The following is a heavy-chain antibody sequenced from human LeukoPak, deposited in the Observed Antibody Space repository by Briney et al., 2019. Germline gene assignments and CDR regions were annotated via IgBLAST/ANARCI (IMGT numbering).Heavy chain of an antibody. CDR2: IYHSGST. CDR1: GGSISSSKW. CDR3: ARVGTRATRPSGTLDY. D-gene: IGHD1-26*01. V-gene: IGHV4-4*02. Sequence: PSETLSLTCAVSGGSISSSKWWSWVRQPPGKALEWIGEIYHSGSTNYNPSLKSRVTISVDKSKNQFSLKLSSVTAADTAVYYCARVGTRATRPSGTLDYWGQGTLVTVSS. J-gene: IGHJ4*02.